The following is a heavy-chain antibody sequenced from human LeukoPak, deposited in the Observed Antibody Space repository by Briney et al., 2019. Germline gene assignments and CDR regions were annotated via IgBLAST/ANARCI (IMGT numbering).Heavy chain of an antibody. CDR3: ARGVAADNWYFDL. CDR1: GFTFSNYA. Sequence: GGSLRLSCAASGFTFSNYAMHWVRQAPGKGLEWVAVISSDGSNKHYADSVKGRFTFYRDNSKNKLYLQMNSLRADDTAVYYCARGVAADNWYFDLWGRGTLVTVSS. V-gene: IGHV3-30*04. CDR2: ISSDGSNK. J-gene: IGHJ2*01. D-gene: IGHD6-19*01.